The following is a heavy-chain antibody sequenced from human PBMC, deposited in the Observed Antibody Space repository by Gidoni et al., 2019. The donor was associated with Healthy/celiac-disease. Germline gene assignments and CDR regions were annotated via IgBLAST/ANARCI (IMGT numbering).Heavy chain of an antibody. J-gene: IGHJ4*02. CDR3: AKEALGWELPTGFDY. Sequence: EVQLLEYGGGLVQPGGSLRLSCAPSGFTFRSYAMSWVRQAPGKGLEWVSAISGSGGSTYYADSVKGRFTISRDNSKNTLYLQMNSLRAEDTAVYYCAKEALGWELPTGFDYWGQGTLVTVSS. CDR2: ISGSGGST. CDR1: GFTFRSYA. V-gene: IGHV3-23*01. D-gene: IGHD1-26*01.